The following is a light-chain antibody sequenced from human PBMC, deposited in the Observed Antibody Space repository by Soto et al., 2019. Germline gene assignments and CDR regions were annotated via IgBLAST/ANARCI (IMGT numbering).Light chain of an antibody. V-gene: IGKV3-11*01. Sequence: EIVLTQSPATLSLSPGERATLSCRASQSVSSYLAWYQQKPGQAPRLLIYDASNRATGIPARFSGSGSGTDFTLTISSLEPDEFAVYYCQQRSNWPLTFGKGTRLEIK. CDR1: QSVSSY. J-gene: IGKJ5*01. CDR3: QQRSNWPLT. CDR2: DAS.